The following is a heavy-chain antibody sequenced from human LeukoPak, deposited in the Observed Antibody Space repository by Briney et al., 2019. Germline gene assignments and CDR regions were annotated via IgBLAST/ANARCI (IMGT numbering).Heavy chain of an antibody. CDR1: GGSFSGYY. CDR2: INHSGST. CDR3: ARAFSGSGSYYSEMLYYYYYMDV. D-gene: IGHD3-10*01. Sequence: SETLSLTCAVYGGSFSGYYWSWIRQPPGKGLEWIGEINHSGSTNYNPSLKSRVTISVDTSKNQISLKLNSVTAADTAVYYCARAFSGSGSYYSEMLYYYYYMDVWGKGTTVTISS. V-gene: IGHV4-34*01. J-gene: IGHJ6*03.